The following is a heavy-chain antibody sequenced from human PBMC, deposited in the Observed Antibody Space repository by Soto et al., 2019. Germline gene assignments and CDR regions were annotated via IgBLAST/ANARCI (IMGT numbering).Heavy chain of an antibody. CDR3: VRADPAMVPPGS. V-gene: IGHV4-39*01. CDR2: VYYSGTP. Sequence: PSETLSLTCAVSGGSSRRSSYFWGWIRQPPGKGLECIASVYYSGTPYYNPSLKSRVTISIDTSKSQISLKLNSLTAADTAVYYCVRADPAMVPPGSWGQGILVTVSS. J-gene: IGHJ5*02. CDR1: GGSSRRSSYF. D-gene: IGHD5-18*01.